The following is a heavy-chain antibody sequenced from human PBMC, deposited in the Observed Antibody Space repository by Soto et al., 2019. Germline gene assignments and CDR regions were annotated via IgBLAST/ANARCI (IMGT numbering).Heavy chain of an antibody. CDR1: DGSLSCSDYY. D-gene: IGHD3-10*01. J-gene: IGHJ3*01. CDR3: SRRGLGAPAL. CDR2: VYYSGST. V-gene: IGHV4-39*02. Sequence: QLQLQESGPGLVKPSETLSLTCSVSDGSLSCSDYYWVWIRQPPGKGLEWIGSVYYSGSTYYNSPLKGRVTVSVDMSNNHFSLKLTSVTAADTAVYYCSRRGLGAPALWGQGTMVTVSS.